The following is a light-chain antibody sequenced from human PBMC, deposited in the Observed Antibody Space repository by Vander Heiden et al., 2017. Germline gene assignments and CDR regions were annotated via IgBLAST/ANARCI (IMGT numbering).Light chain of an antibody. CDR3: QRHSNWPPET. Sequence: EIVLTQSPATLSLSPGERATLACRASPSVSSYFAWYQQKPGQAPRLLIYDASNRATGIPARFSGSGYGTDFTLTISSREPEDFEVYYCQRHSNWPPETFGQGTKVEIK. J-gene: IGKJ1*01. V-gene: IGKV3-11*01. CDR2: DAS. CDR1: PSVSSY.